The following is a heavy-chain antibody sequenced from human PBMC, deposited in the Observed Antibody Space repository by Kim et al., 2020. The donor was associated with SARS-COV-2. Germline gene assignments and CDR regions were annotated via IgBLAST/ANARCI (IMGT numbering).Heavy chain of an antibody. Sequence: GGSLRLSCAASGFTFSSYGMHWVRQAPGKGLEWVAVISYDGSNKYYADSVKGRFTISRDNSKNTLYLQMNSLRAEDTAVYYCAKDVGADGGRVDYYYYGMDVWGQGTTVTVSS. J-gene: IGHJ6*02. CDR3: AKDVGADGGRVDYYYYGMDV. V-gene: IGHV3-30*18. CDR1: GFTFSSYG. D-gene: IGHD2-15*01. CDR2: ISYDGSNK.